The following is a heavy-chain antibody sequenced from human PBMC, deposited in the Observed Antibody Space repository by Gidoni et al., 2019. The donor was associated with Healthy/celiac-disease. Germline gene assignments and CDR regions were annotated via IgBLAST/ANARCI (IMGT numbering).Heavy chain of an antibody. CDR2: INPSGGST. CDR3: ARYCSSTSCYFGSDGMDV. CDR1: GYTFTRHY. Sequence: QVQLVQSGAEVKKPGASVKVSCKASGYTFTRHYMHWVRQAPGQGREWMGIINPSGGSTSYAQKFQGRVTMTRDTSTSTVYMELSSLRSEDTAVYYCARYCSSTSCYFGSDGMDVWGQGTTVTVSS. J-gene: IGHJ6*02. V-gene: IGHV1-46*01. D-gene: IGHD2-2*01.